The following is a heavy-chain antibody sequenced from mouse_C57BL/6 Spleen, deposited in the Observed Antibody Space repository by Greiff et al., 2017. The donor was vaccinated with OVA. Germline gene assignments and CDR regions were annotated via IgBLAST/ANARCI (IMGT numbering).Heavy chain of an antibody. CDR2: INPSTGGT. CDR1: GYSFTGYY. J-gene: IGHJ4*01. CDR3: ARYDPTGGYAMDY. D-gene: IGHD2-3*01. V-gene: IGHV1-42*01. Sequence: EVKLQESGPELVKPGASVKISCKASGYSFTGYYMNWVKQSPEKSLEWIGEINPSTGGTTYNQKFKAQATLTVDKSSSTAYMQLKSLTSEDSAVYYCARYDPTGGYAMDYWGQGTSVTVSS.